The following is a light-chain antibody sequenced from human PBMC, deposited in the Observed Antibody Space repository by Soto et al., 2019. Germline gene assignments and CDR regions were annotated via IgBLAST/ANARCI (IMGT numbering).Light chain of an antibody. CDR2: YNN. J-gene: IGLJ1*01. Sequence: QSVLTQPPSASGTAGQVVTISCYGGDSNIGSNSVYWYQHLPRMAPKLLIYYNNQRPSGVPDRFSGSRSGTSASLAIVGLRSEYEAVYDCSSCDAYLSACVFGNGTKLTVL. V-gene: IGLV1-47*02. CDR1: DSNIGSNS. CDR3: SSCDAYLSACV.